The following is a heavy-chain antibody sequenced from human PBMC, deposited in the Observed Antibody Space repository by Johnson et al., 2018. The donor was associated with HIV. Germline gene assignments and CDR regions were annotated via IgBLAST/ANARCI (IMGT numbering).Heavy chain of an antibody. CDR1: GFTFSSYG. D-gene: IGHD4-11*01. V-gene: IGHV3-30*02. Sequence: VQLVESGGGVVQPGGSLRLSCAASGFTFSSYGMHWVRQAPGKGLEWVAFIRYDGSNKYYADSVKGRFTISRDNSKNTLYLQMNSLRAEDTAGYYCAKPNTVTTFGPPNDAFDIWGQGTMVTVSS. CDR2: IRYDGSNK. J-gene: IGHJ3*02. CDR3: AKPNTVTTFGPPNDAFDI.